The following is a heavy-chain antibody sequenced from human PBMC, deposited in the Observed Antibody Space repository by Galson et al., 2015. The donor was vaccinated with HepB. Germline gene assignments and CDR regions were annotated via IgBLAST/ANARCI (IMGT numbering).Heavy chain of an antibody. Sequence: PALVKPTQTLTLTCTFSGFSLSTSGVGVGWIRQPPGKALEWLALIYWDGDKRYSPSLKSRLTITKDTSKNQVVLTMTNMDPVDTATYYCAHRGGYSYGPLQYNWFDPWGQGTLVTVSS. V-gene: IGHV2-5*02. CDR2: IYWDGDK. D-gene: IGHD5-18*01. J-gene: IGHJ5*02. CDR3: AHRGGYSYGPLQYNWFDP. CDR1: GFSLSTSGVG.